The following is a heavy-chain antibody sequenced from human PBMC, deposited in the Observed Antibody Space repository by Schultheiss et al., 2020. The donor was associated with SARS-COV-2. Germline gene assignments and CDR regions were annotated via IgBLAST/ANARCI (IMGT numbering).Heavy chain of an antibody. J-gene: IGHJ3*02. Sequence: PETLSLTCTVSGGSISSYYWSWIRQPPGKGLEWIGYIYYSGSTNYNPSLKSRVTISVDTSKNQFSLKLSSVTAADTAVYYCASRIAARPLDAFDIWGQGTTVTVSS. CDR2: IYYSGST. V-gene: IGHV4-59*08. CDR3: ASRIAARPLDAFDI. CDR1: GGSISSYY. D-gene: IGHD6-6*01.